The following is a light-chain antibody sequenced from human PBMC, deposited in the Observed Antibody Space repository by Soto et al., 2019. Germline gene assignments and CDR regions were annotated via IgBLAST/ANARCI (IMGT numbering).Light chain of an antibody. CDR1: SSDFGVFNY. CDR3: SSYAGSNNYV. CDR2: EVS. J-gene: IGLJ7*01. V-gene: IGLV2-8*01. Sequence: QSVLTQPPSASGSPGQSVTISCTGTSSDFGVFNYVSWYQQHPGKAPKLMIYEVSKRPSGVPDRFSGSKSGNTASLTVSGLQAEDEADYYCSSYAGSNNYVFGTGTQLTVL.